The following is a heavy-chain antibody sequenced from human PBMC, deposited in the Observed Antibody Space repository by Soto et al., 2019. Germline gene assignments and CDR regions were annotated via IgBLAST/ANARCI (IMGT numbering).Heavy chain of an antibody. CDR2: ISSGGST. D-gene: IGHD3-3*01. Sequence: EVQLVESGGGLVQPGGSLRLSCAASGFTVSSLYMTWVRQAPGKGLQWVAVISSGGSTYYADSVKGRFTISRDNSKNTRYLEMNSLRAADTAVYYCARDIFGGAYDFLHGGQGTLVTVSS. V-gene: IGHV3-66*01. CDR3: ARDIFGGAYDFLH. CDR1: GFTVSSLY. J-gene: IGHJ4*02.